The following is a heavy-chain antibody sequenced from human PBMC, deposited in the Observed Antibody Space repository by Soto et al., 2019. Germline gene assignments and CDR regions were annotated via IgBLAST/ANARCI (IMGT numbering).Heavy chain of an antibody. CDR2: ISYDGSNK. CDR3: AKDHGRPIVLMVYAIEFGYGMDV. D-gene: IGHD2-8*01. V-gene: IGHV3-30*18. J-gene: IGHJ6*02. Sequence: HPGGSLRLSCAASGFTFSSYGMHWVRQAPGKGLEWVAVISYDGSNKYYADSVKGRFTISRDNSKNTLYLQMNSLRAEDTAVYYCAKDHGRPIVLMVYAIEFGYGMDVWGQGTTVTVSS. CDR1: GFTFSSYG.